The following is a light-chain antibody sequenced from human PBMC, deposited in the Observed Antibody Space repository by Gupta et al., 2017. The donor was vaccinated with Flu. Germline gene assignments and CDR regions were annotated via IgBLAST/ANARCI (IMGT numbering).Light chain of an antibody. V-gene: IGKV1-5*03. CDR2: KAS. J-gene: IGKJ2*03. Sequence: DIQMTQSPSTLSASVGDRVTITCRASQSISSWLAWYQQKPGKAPKVLIYKASTLQSGVPSRISGSGSGTEFTLTISSLQPDDFAVYFCQQYTSFPYSFGQGTKLEIK. CDR1: QSISSW. CDR3: QQYTSFPYS.